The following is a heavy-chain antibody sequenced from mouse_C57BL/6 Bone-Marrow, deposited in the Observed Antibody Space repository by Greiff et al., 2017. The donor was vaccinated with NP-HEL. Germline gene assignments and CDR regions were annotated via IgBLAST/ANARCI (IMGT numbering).Heavy chain of an antibody. D-gene: IGHD3-2*02. CDR3: ARGGTAQATWAWFAY. CDR1: GFTFSSYA. J-gene: IGHJ3*01. V-gene: IGHV5-4*03. Sequence: EVKLVESGGGLVKPGGSLKLSCAASGFTFSSYAMSWVRQTPEKRLEWVATISDGGSYTYYPDNVKGRFTISRDNAKNNLYLQMSHLKSEDTAMYYCARGGTAQATWAWFAYWGQGTLVTVSA. CDR2: ISDGGSYT.